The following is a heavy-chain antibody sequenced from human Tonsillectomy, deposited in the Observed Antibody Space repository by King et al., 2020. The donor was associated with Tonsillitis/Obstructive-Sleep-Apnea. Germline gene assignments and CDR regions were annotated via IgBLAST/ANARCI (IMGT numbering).Heavy chain of an antibody. Sequence: VQLVESGGGLVQPGGSLRLSCSASGFTFSSYAMHWVRQAPGKGLEFVSAISSNGDSTYYADSVKGRFTISRDNSKNMLYLQMSSLRAEDTAVYYCVKSEYDILTGYHYWGQGSLVTVSS. CDR2: ISSNGDST. D-gene: IGHD3-9*01. J-gene: IGHJ4*02. V-gene: IGHV3-64D*06. CDR3: VKSEYDILTGYHY. CDR1: GFTFSSYA.